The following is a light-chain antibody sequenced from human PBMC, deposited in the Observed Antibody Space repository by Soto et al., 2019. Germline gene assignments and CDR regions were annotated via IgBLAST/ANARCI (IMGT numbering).Light chain of an antibody. CDR3: QQYNSDPLT. V-gene: IGKV1-5*03. CDR2: KAS. CDR1: QSISSW. J-gene: IGKJ2*01. Sequence: DIQMTQSPSTLSSSVGDRVTISCRASQSISSWLAWYQQKPGKAPKLLIYKASSLESGVPSRFSGSGSGTEFTLTISSLQPDDFATYYCQQYNSDPLTFGQGTKLEIK.